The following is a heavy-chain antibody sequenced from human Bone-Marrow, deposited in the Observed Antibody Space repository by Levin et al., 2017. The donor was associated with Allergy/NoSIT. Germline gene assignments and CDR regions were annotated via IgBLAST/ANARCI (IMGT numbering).Heavy chain of an antibody. D-gene: IGHD2-2*01. CDR2: ISSSGSTI. CDR1: GFTFSDYY. V-gene: IGHV3-11*01. Sequence: GESLKISCAASGFTFSDYYMSWIRQAPGKGLEWVSYISSSGSTIYYADSVKGRFTISRDNAKNSLYLQMNSLRAEDTAVYYCARLGYCSSTSCYFPVTSYYYGMDVWGQGTTVTVSS. CDR3: ARLGYCSSTSCYFPVTSYYYGMDV. J-gene: IGHJ6*02.